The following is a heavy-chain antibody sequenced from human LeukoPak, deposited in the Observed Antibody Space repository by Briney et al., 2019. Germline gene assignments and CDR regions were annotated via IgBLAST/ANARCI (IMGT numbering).Heavy chain of an antibody. CDR1: GFTFSSYG. D-gene: IGHD4-11*01. J-gene: IGHJ6*03. CDR3: AKATTVTTYPMDV. CDR2: IRYDGSNK. V-gene: IGHV3-30*02. Sequence: GGSLRLSCAASGFTFSSYGMHWVRRAPGKGLEWVAFIRYDGSNKYYADSVKGRFTISRDNSKNTLYLQMNSLRAEDTAVYYCAKATTVTTYPMDVWGKGTTVTVSS.